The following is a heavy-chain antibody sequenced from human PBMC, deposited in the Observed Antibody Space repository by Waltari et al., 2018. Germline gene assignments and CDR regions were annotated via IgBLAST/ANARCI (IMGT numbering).Heavy chain of an antibody. CDR1: GGSFSSSNW. CDR2: IYHSGST. Sequence: QLQLPASAPGLVKPSGTLSLTCAVSGGSFSSSNWWSWVRTPPGRGLAWIGEIYHSGSTNYNPSLKSRVTISVDKSKNQFSLKLSSVTAADTAVYYCAREVGIVVVPAARGWFDPWGQGTLVTVSS. D-gene: IGHD2-2*01. CDR3: AREVGIVVVPAARGWFDP. V-gene: IGHV4-4*02. J-gene: IGHJ5*02.